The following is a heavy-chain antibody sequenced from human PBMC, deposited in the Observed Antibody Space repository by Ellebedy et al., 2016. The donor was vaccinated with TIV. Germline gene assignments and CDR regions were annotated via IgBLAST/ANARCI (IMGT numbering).Heavy chain of an antibody. Sequence: AASVKVSCKASGYPFTNYAVHWVHQAPGQRLEWMGWINTGTGTTKYSQNFQGRVTIARDTSATTTYMELSRLRFEDTALYYCARVMGFCSGGVCSWDWLDPWGQGTLFTASS. D-gene: IGHD2-15*01. V-gene: IGHV1-3*04. CDR3: ARVMGFCSGGVCSWDWLDP. CDR2: INTGTGTT. J-gene: IGHJ5*02. CDR1: GYPFTNYA.